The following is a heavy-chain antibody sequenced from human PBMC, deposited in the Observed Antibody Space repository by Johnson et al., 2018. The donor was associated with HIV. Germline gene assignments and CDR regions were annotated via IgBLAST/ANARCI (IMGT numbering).Heavy chain of an antibody. D-gene: IGHD1-26*01. CDR3: AKRYSGSLRDTFDI. CDR2: IRWNSGSI. J-gene: IGHJ3*02. CDR1: GFTFDDYA. V-gene: IGHV3-9*01. Sequence: VQLVESGGGLVQPGRSLRLSCAASGFTFDDYAMHWVRQAPGTGLAWVSGIRWNSGSIGYADSVKGRFTISRDNSKNTLYLQMNSLRAEDTAVYYCAKRYSGSLRDTFDIWGQGTMVTVSS.